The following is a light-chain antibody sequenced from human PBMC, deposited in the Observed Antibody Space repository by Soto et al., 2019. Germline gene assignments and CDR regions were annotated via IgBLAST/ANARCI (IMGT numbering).Light chain of an antibody. CDR2: DAS. V-gene: IGKV1-5*01. CDR1: QSISSW. J-gene: IGKJ1*01. Sequence: DIQMTQSPSTLSASVGDRVNITCRASQSISSWLAWYQQKPGKAPKLLISDASSLKSGVPSRFSGSGSATEFTLTISSLQPDDFATYYCQQYNSYSRTFGQGTKVDIK. CDR3: QQYNSYSRT.